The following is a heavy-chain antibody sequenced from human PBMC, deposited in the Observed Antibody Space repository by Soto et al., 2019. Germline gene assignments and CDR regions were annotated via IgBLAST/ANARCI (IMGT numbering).Heavy chain of an antibody. Sequence: GGSLRLSCAASGFTFSDAWINLVRQAPEKGLEWVGRIKSKAHGGTTDFAAPVKGRFAISRDNSNNTLFLQMNSLRAEDTAVYYCARDPTMVGIDYWGQGALVTVSS. D-gene: IGHD3-10*01. J-gene: IGHJ4*02. CDR1: GFTFSDAW. V-gene: IGHV3-15*07. CDR2: IKSKAHGGTT. CDR3: ARDPTMVGIDY.